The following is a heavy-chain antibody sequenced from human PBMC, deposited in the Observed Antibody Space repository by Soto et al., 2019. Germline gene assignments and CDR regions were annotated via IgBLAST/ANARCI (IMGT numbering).Heavy chain of an antibody. CDR1: GGSISSGGYS. CDR2: IYHSGST. J-gene: IGHJ4*02. V-gene: IGHV4-30-2*01. D-gene: IGHD3-10*01. CDR3: ARDGWVDGYVDGSLYY. Sequence: SETLSLTCAVSGGSISSGGYSWSWIRKPPGKGLEWIGYIYHSGSTYYNPSLKTRVTISVDRSKNQFSLKLSSVTAADTAVYYCARDGWVDGYVDGSLYYWGQGALVTVSS.